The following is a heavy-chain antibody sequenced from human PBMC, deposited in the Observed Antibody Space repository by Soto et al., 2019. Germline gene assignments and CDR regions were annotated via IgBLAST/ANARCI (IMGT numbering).Heavy chain of an antibody. J-gene: IGHJ6*02. CDR3: AREILQYGTDV. V-gene: IGHV4-34*01. Sequence: TSETLSLTCAVYGGSFSGYYWSWIRQPPGKGLEWIGEINHSGSTNYNPSLKSRVTISVDTSKNQFSLKLSSVTAADTAVYYCAREILQYGTDVWGQGTTVTVSS. D-gene: IGHD2-15*01. CDR2: INHSGST. CDR1: GGSFSGYY.